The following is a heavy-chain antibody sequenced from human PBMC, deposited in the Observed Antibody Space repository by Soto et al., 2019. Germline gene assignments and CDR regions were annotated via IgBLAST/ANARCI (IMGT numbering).Heavy chain of an antibody. D-gene: IGHD1-26*01. Sequence: EVQLVESGGALVQPGGSLRLSCAASGFTFSSYWMHWVRQAPGKGLVWVSRINTDGTSPKYADSVKGRFTISRDTAKNTLYLQMNSLRDEDTAVYYCARRWEYFYMDVWGKGTTVTVSS. CDR1: GFTFSSYW. V-gene: IGHV3-74*03. CDR2: INTDGTSP. CDR3: ARRWEYFYMDV. J-gene: IGHJ6*03.